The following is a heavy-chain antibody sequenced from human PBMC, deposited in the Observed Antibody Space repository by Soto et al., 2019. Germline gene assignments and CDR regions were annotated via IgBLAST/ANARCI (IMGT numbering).Heavy chain of an antibody. D-gene: IGHD6-25*01. CDR2: IYYSGST. Sequence: SDTLSLTCTVSGVSIRSGDYYWSWIRQPPGKGLEWIGYIYYSGSTYSNPSPKSRVTISVDTSKNQFSLKLSSVTAADTAVYYCARDSATTYFDYWGQGTLVTVSS. CDR3: ARDSATTYFDY. CDR1: GVSIRSGDYY. V-gene: IGHV4-30-4*02. J-gene: IGHJ4*02.